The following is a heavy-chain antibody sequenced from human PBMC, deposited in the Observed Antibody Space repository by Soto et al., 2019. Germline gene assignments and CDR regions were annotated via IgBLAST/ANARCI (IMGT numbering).Heavy chain of an antibody. CDR2: TYHNGRF. CDR1: GGSITSNW. Sequence: QVQLQESGPGLVNPSGTLSLTCAVSGGSITSNWWSWVRQPPGKGLEWIGETYHNGRFNYNPSLRVPPTILIAKSRNNLSLKRPSGTAAVTAVHYVVKIYGHRFAPWGPGTLVTVS. J-gene: IGHJ5*02. D-gene: IGHD3-3*01. CDR3: VKIYGHRFAP. V-gene: IGHV4-4*02.